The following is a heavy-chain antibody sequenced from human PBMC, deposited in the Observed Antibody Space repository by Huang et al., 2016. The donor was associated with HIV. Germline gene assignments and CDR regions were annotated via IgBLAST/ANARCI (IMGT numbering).Heavy chain of an antibody. Sequence: QLQLQGSGPGLVKPSETLSLTCTVSGGSITSSSYYWGWIRQPPGKGLEGVGSSYYSGSTDTNPSLKSRVTVSVDTSKNQFALKLSSVTAADTAVYYCARHFSYYDSSGYTPWDAFDIWGQGTMVTVSS. J-gene: IGHJ3*02. CDR2: SYYSGST. V-gene: IGHV4-39*01. CDR1: GGSITSSSYY. D-gene: IGHD3-22*01. CDR3: ARHFSYYDSSGYTPWDAFDI.